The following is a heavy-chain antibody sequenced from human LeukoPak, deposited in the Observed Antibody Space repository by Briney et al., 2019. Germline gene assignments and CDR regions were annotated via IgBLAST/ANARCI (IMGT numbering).Heavy chain of an antibody. CDR2: ISTSGDST. D-gene: IGHD2-21*02. J-gene: IGHJ4*02. CDR3: AKGKAYCGGDCYNY. Sequence: GGSLRLSCAASGFTFSSYAMSWVRQAPGKGLEWVSTISTSGDSTYYADSVTGRFTIARDNSKNTLYLQMNSLRAEDTAVYYCAKGKAYCGGDCYNYWGQGTLVTVSS. CDR1: GFTFSSYA. V-gene: IGHV3-23*01.